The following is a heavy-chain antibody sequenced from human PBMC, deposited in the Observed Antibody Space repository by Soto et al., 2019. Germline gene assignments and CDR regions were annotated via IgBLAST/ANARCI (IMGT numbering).Heavy chain of an antibody. J-gene: IGHJ4*02. CDR2: ISPDGGEI. CDR1: GFTFSNIW. Sequence: LVEAGGGLVQHGGSLRLSCAAAGFTFSNIWMSWVRRSPEKGPEWVASISPDGGEIYYVDSVKGRFTISRDNTRNSLYLQMNSLRAEDTAVYYCAKGPRWGQGTLVTVSS. V-gene: IGHV3-7*01. CDR3: AKGPR.